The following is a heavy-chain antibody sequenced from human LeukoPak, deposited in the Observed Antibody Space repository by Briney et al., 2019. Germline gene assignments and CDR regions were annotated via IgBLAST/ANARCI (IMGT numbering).Heavy chain of an antibody. CDR2: IYYSGST. CDR1: GGSISSYY. V-gene: IGHV4-59*08. D-gene: IGHD4-17*01. Sequence: SETLSLTCTVSGGSISSYYWSWIRQTPGKGLEWIGDIYYSGSTNYNPSLKSRVTISVDTSKNQFSLKLSSVTAADTAVYYCARLAHDYGDYAVDYWGQGTLVTVSS. CDR3: ARLAHDYGDYAVDY. J-gene: IGHJ4*02.